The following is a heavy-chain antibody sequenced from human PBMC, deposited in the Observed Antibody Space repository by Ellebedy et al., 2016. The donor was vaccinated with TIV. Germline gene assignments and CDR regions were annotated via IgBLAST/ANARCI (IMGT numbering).Heavy chain of an antibody. V-gene: IGHV4-39*01. CDR3: ARFGPENAFDI. Sequence: SSYGMHWIRQPPGKGLEWIGSIYYSGSTYYNPSLKSRVTISVDTSKNQFSLKLSSVTAADTAVYYCARFGPENAFDIWGQGTMVTVSS. D-gene: IGHD3-16*01. CDR1: SSYG. J-gene: IGHJ3*02. CDR2: IYYSGST.